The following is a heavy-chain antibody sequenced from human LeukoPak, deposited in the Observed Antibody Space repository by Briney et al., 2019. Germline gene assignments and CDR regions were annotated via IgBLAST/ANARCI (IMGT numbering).Heavy chain of an antibody. D-gene: IGHD3-22*01. J-gene: IGHJ4*02. CDR1: GGSISSYY. CDR2: IYYSGST. CDR3: ARGGSSGYYNLYYFDY. V-gene: IGHV4-59*01. Sequence: SETLFLTCTVSGGSISSYYWSWIRQPPGKGLEWIGYIYYSGSTNYNPSLKSRVTISVDTSKNQFSLKLSSVTAADTAVYYCARGGSSGYYNLYYFDYWGQGTLVTVSS.